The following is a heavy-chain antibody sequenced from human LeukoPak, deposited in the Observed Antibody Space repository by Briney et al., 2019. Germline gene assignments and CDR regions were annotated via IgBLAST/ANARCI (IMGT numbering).Heavy chain of an antibody. J-gene: IGHJ6*02. Sequence: SETLSLTCSVSGGSIYSYYWSWIRQPPGKGLEWMGSIYFSGTTNYNPSLKSRVTISVDTSKNQFSLKLSSVTAADTAVYYCARAPKYYYDSSGYYSHTDYYGMDVWGQGTTVTVSS. CDR1: GGSIYSYY. CDR3: ARAPKYYYDSSGYYSHTDYYGMDV. V-gene: IGHV4-59*01. D-gene: IGHD3-22*01. CDR2: IYFSGTT.